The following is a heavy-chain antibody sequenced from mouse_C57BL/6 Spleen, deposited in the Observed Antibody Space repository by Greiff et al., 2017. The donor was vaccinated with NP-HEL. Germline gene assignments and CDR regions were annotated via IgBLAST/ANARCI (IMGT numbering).Heavy chain of an antibody. CDR1: GYAFSSYW. V-gene: IGHV1-80*01. Sequence: VQLQQSGAELVKPGASVKISCKASGYAFSSYWMNWVKQRPGKGLEWIGQIYPGDGDTNYNGKVKGKATLTADKSSIKAYMQLSSLTYEDSAVYFCARGDSSGLAYWGQGTLVTVSA. CDR3: ARGDSSGLAY. D-gene: IGHD3-2*02. CDR2: IYPGDGDT. J-gene: IGHJ3*01.